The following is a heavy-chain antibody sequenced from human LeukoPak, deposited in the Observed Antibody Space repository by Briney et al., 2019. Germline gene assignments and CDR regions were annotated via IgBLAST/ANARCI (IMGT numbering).Heavy chain of an antibody. CDR2: INPTGSSA. CDR3: ARGDYYGSGSHRTPIYYYYYMDV. J-gene: IGHJ6*03. CDR1: GYTFTSYY. Sequence: ASVKVSCKASGYTFTSYYMHWVRQAPGQGLEWMGIINPTGSSATYAQKFQGRVSMTRDMSTSTLYMELSSLTSGDTAVYYCARGDYYGSGSHRTPIYYYYYMDVWGKGTTVTVSS. D-gene: IGHD3-10*01. V-gene: IGHV1-46*01.